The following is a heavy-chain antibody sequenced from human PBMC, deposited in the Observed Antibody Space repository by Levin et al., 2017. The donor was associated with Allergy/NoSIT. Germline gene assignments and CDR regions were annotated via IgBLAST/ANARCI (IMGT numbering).Heavy chain of an antibody. Sequence: GESLKISCKASGYTFTSYGISWVRQAPGQGLEWMGWISAYNGNTNYAQKLQGRVTMTTDTSTSTAYMELRSLRSDDTAVYYCASYNCSSTSCYNDYYYYGMDVWGQGTTVTVSS. CDR3: ASYNCSSTSCYNDYYYYGMDV. D-gene: IGHD2-2*02. V-gene: IGHV1-18*01. CDR2: ISAYNGNT. CDR1: GYTFTSYG. J-gene: IGHJ6*02.